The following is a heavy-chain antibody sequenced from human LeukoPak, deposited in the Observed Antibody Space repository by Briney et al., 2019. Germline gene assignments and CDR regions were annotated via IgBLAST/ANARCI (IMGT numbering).Heavy chain of an antibody. Sequence: PGGSLRLSCAASGFTFSDYGMHWVRQTPGRGLEWVAAIWYDGSNKYYADSVEGRFTISRDNSKNTLYLQMNSLRAEDTAVYYCAKDTIGGWEYYFDYWGQGTLVAVSS. CDR2: IWYDGSNK. V-gene: IGHV3-30*02. J-gene: IGHJ4*02. D-gene: IGHD6-19*01. CDR1: GFTFSDYG. CDR3: AKDTIGGWEYYFDY.